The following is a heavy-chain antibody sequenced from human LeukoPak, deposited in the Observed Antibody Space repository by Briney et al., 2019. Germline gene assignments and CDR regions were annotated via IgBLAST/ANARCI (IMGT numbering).Heavy chain of an antibody. V-gene: IGHV4-39*01. CDR1: GGSISSYY. J-gene: IGHJ4*02. D-gene: IGHD6-6*01. CDR2: IYYTENT. Sequence: SETLSLTCTVSGGSISSYYWGWIRQPPGKGLEWIGSIYYTENTYYSPSLKSRVTMSVDTSKNQFSLKLSSVTAADTAVYYCASGYSSSSFDYWGPGTLVTVSS. CDR3: ASGYSSSSFDY.